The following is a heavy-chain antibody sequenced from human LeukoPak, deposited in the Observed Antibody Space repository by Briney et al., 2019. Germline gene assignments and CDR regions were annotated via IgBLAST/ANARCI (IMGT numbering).Heavy chain of an antibody. CDR1: GFTFSSYD. CDR3: ERDGQGVAGNWGVDAFDS. Sequence: GGSLRLSCAASGFTFSSYDIHWVRQAPGKGLEWVAVIYYDGSNKYYAHSLKGRFTISRDNSTNTLYLQMNSLRAEDTAVYYCERDGQGVAGNWGVDAFDSWGKGTVVTVSS. D-gene: IGHD6-19*01. J-gene: IGHJ3*02. V-gene: IGHV3-30-3*01. CDR2: IYYDGSNK.